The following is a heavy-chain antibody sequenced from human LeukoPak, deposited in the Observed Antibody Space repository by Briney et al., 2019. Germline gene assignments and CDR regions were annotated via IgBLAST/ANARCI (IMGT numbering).Heavy chain of an antibody. V-gene: IGHV1-69*01. D-gene: IGHD3-10*01. CDR1: GGTFSSYA. CDR3: ASGYGSGSPQYYFDY. J-gene: IGHJ4*02. CDR2: IIPIFGTA. Sequence: SVKVSCKASGGTFSSYAISWVRQAPGQGLEWMGGIIPIFGTANYAQKFQGRVTITADESTSTAYMELSSLRSEDTAVCYCASGYGSGSPQYYFDYWGQGTLVTVSS.